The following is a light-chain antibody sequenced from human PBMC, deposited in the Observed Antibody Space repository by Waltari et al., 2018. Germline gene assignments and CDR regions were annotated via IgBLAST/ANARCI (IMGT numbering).Light chain of an antibody. J-gene: IGKJ1*01. V-gene: IGKV1-5*01. CDR3: QQYNRFSP. CDR1: EAINKW. CDR2: DAS. Sequence: DTQLSQFPSTLAASVGDRVTITCRAREAINKWLAWYQQKPGKAPTVLIYDASTLQSGVPSRFSGSGSGTEFTLTIDSLQPDDFATYYCQQYNRFSPFGQGTNVEVK.